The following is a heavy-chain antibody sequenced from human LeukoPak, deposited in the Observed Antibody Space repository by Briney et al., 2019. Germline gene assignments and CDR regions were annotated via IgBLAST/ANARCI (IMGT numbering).Heavy chain of an antibody. J-gene: IGHJ4*02. CDR1: GGSISSGGYY. Sequence: SETLSLTCTVSGGSISSGGYYWIWIRQHPGKGLVWIGYIYYSGSTNYSPSLKSRVTISEDTSKNQISLKLNSVTAADTAVYYCARSQYCSGGSCWFDYWGQGTLVTVSS. V-gene: IGHV4-61*08. D-gene: IGHD2-15*01. CDR2: IYYSGST. CDR3: ARSQYCSGGSCWFDY.